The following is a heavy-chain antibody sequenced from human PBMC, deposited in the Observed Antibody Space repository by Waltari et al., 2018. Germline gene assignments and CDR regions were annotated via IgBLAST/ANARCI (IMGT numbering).Heavy chain of an antibody. CDR2: IYYNGNT. Sequence: QLQVQESGPGLVKPSETLSLTCTVSGGAITTTNYYWGWIRQPPGKGLEWIGSIYYNGNTYYNPSLKSRVTIAADTSKNQFSLNLNSVTAADTAVYYCARQLPAAADGSFDYWGQGILVTVSS. CDR1: GGAITTTNYY. CDR3: ARQLPAAADGSFDY. D-gene: IGHD6-13*01. J-gene: IGHJ4*02. V-gene: IGHV4-39*01.